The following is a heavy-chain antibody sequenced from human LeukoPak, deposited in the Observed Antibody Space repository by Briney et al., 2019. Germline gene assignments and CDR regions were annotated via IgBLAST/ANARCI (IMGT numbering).Heavy chain of an antibody. J-gene: IGHJ4*02. Sequence: EPSETLSLTCAVYGGSFSGYYWSWIRQPPGKGLEWIGEINHSGSTNYNPSLKSRVTISVDTSKNQFSLKLSSVTAADTAVYYCARDRLIYCTNGVCYFDYWGQGTLVTVSS. CDR1: GGSFSGYY. CDR2: INHSGST. CDR3: ARDRLIYCTNGVCYFDY. V-gene: IGHV4-34*01. D-gene: IGHD2-8*01.